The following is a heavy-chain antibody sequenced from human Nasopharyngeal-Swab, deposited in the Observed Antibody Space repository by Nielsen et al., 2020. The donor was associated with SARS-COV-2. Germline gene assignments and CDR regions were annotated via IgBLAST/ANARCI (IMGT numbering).Heavy chain of an antibody. V-gene: IGHV4-39*01. J-gene: IGHJ6*02. CDR2: IYYSGST. CDR1: GGSFSGYY. CDR3: ASRLGYSSGWAPLGYYYYGMDV. Sequence: SETLSLTCAVYGGSFSGYYWGWIRQPPGKGLEWIGSIYYSGSTYYNPSLKSRVTISVDTSKNQFSLKLSSVTAADTAVYYCASRLGYSSGWAPLGYYYYGMDVWGQGTTVTVSS. D-gene: IGHD6-19*01.